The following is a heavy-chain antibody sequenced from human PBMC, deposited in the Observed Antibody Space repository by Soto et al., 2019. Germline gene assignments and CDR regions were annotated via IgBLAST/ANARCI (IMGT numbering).Heavy chain of an antibody. V-gene: IGHV1-69*10. D-gene: IGHD6-6*01. J-gene: IGHJ3*02. CDR3: ASPYTSSFAFDI. CDR2: TIPIFGIP. CDR1: GGTLSIYG. Sequence: ASVKVSCKASGGTLSIYGSSWVRQAPGQGLEWMGGTIPIFGIPDYAQKFQGRVTITADKSTSTAYMELSSLRSEDTAVYYCASPYTSSFAFDIWGQGTVVTVSS.